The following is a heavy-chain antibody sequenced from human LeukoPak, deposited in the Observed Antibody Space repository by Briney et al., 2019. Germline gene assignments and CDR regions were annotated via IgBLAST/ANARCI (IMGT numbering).Heavy chain of an antibody. J-gene: IGHJ4*02. CDR3: ARDGDCSSTSCYSQEGYFDY. CDR2: ISSSSSYI. CDR1: GFTFSSYS. Sequence: PGGSLRLSCAASGFTFSSYSMNWVRQAPGKGLEWVSSISSSSSYIYYADSVKGRFTISRDNAKNSLYLQMNSLRAEDTAVYYCARDGDCSSTSCYSQEGYFDYWGQGTLVTVSS. V-gene: IGHV3-21*01. D-gene: IGHD2-2*02.